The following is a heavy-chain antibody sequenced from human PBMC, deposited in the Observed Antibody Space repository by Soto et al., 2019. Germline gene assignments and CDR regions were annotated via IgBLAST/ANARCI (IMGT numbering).Heavy chain of an antibody. J-gene: IGHJ3*02. D-gene: IGHD3-22*01. CDR3: ARPEYPLRHYDSSGYYYGGAFDI. Sequence: GESLKISCKGSGYSFTSYWIGWVRQMPGKGLEWMGIIYPGDSDTRYSPSFQGQVTISADKSISTAYLQWSSLKASDTAMYYCARPEYPLRHYDSSGYYYGGAFDIWGQGTMVTVSS. V-gene: IGHV5-51*01. CDR2: IYPGDSDT. CDR1: GYSFTSYW.